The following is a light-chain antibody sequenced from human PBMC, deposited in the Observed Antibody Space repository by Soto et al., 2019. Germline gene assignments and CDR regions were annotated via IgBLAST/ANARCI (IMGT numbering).Light chain of an antibody. CDR1: QSVTSSY. Sequence: EIVLTQSPGTLSLFPGERATLSCRASQSVTSSYLAWYQQKPGQSPRLLIYGVSTRATGIPDRFSGRGSATDFTLTISRLEPEDFAVYYCQQYASSPLTFGQGTKVEIK. J-gene: IGKJ1*01. V-gene: IGKV3-20*01. CDR2: GVS. CDR3: QQYASSPLT.